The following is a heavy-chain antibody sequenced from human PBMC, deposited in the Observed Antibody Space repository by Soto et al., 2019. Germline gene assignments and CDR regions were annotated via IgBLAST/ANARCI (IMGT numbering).Heavy chain of an antibody. CDR1: GFSFSSYW. Sequence: EVQLVESGGGLVQPGGSLRLSCAASGFSFSSYWMSWVRQAPGKGLEWVANILLDGSEKNYVDSVKGRFTISRDNANNSLYLQLNSLRAEDTTVYYCAISGSYRNGPFDYWGQGTLVTVSS. D-gene: IGHD6-19*01. CDR2: ILLDGSEK. J-gene: IGHJ4*02. CDR3: AISGSYRNGPFDY. V-gene: IGHV3-7*01.